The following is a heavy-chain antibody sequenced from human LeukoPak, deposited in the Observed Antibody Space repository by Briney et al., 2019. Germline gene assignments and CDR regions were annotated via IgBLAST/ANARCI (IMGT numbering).Heavy chain of an antibody. CDR2: IYYSGST. D-gene: IGHD3-3*01. CDR3: ARDLAYYDFWSGYYPDAFDI. J-gene: IGHJ3*02. CDR1: GGSISSGGYY. V-gene: IGHV4-31*03. Sequence: SGTLSLTCTVSGGSISSGGYYWSWIRQHPGKGLEWIGYIYYSGSTYYNPSLKSRVTISVDTSKNQFSLKLSSVTAADTAVYYCARDLAYYDFWSGYYPDAFDIWGQGTMVTVSS.